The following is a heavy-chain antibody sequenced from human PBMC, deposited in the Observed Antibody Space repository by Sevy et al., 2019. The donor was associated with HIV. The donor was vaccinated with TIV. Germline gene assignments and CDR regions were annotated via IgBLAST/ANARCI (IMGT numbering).Heavy chain of an antibody. D-gene: IGHD2-15*01. CDR1: GFTFSNAW. CDR3: TTVSKYCSGGSCYYYYYGMDV. V-gene: IGHV3-15*01. J-gene: IGHJ6*02. CDR2: IKSKTDCGTT. Sequence: GGSLRLSCAASGFTFSNAWMSWVRQAPGKGLEWVGRIKSKTDCGTTDYAAPVKGRFTISRDDSKNTLYLQMNSLKTEDTAVYYCTTVSKYCSGGSCYYYYYGMDVWGQGTTVTVSS.